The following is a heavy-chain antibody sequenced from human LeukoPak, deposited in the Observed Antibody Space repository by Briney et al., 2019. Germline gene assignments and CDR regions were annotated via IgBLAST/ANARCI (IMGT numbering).Heavy chain of an antibody. Sequence: GRSLRLSCVASGFTFSSYGMHWVRQAPGKGLEWVAVIWYDGSNKYYADSVKGRFTISRDNSKNTLYLQMNSLRAEDTAVYYCARDRDRGDWYSYYFDYWGQGTLVTVSS. J-gene: IGHJ4*02. CDR2: IWYDGSNK. CDR3: ARDRDRGDWYSYYFDY. V-gene: IGHV3-33*01. D-gene: IGHD2-21*02. CDR1: GFTFSSYG.